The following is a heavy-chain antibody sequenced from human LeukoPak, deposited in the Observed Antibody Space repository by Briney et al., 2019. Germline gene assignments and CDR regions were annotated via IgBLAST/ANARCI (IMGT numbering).Heavy chain of an antibody. CDR3: ARCRGYSSSWARTFDI. D-gene: IGHD6-13*01. CDR1: GASISSYY. Sequence: SETLSLTFTVSGASISSYYWSWVRQPPGQGLEWSGCIYYNGSPNYNPTLQSRVPMSLDTPETQFSLKLTSVTAADTAGYYCARCRGYSSSWARTFDIWGQGPMVTVSS. J-gene: IGHJ3*02. CDR2: IYYNGSP. V-gene: IGHV4-59*01.